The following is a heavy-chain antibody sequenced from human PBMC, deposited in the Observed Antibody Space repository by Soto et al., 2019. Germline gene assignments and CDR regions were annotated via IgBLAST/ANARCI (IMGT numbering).Heavy chain of an antibody. J-gene: IGHJ4*02. D-gene: IGHD2-2*01. V-gene: IGHV3-48*02. CDR1: GFPFSTYS. CDR3: ARAPQLVAPAATGFDS. CDR2: ISASTLTT. Sequence: EVELVESGGGLVQPGGSLRLSCAASGFPFSTYSMSWVRQAPGKGLEWISYISASTLTTFYADSVKGRFTISRDTAQNSLYLQMNSLRDEDTAVYYYARAPQLVAPAATGFDSWGQGTLVTVSS.